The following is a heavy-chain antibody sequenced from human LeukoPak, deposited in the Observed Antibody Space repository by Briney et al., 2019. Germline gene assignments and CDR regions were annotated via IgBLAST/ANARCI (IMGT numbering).Heavy chain of an antibody. CDR1: GYTFTSYA. CDR3: ARGEGYSSSWYKEYYFDY. J-gene: IGHJ4*02. Sequence: SVKVSCKASGYTFTSYAISWVRQAPGQGLEWMGGIIPIFGTANYAQKFQGRVTITTDESTSTAYMELSSLRSEDTAVYYCARGEGYSSSWYKEYYFDYWGQGTLVTVSS. CDR2: IIPIFGTA. V-gene: IGHV1-69*05. D-gene: IGHD6-13*01.